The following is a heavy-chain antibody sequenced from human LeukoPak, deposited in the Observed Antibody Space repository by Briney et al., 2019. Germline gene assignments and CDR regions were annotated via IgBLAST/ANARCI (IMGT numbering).Heavy chain of an antibody. V-gene: IGHV4-4*07. Sequence: SETLSLTCTVSGGSISSYYWTWIRQPAGKGLEWIGRVYTSGSTNYNPSLKSRVTMSVDTSKNQFSLKLSSVTAADTAMYFCARDQGSGWFDAFDIWGQGTMVTVSS. CDR2: VYTSGST. CDR3: ARDQGSGWFDAFDI. CDR1: GGSISSYY. D-gene: IGHD6-19*01. J-gene: IGHJ3*02.